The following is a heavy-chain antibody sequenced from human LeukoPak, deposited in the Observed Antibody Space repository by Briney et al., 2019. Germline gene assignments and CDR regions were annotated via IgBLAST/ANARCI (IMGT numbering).Heavy chain of an antibody. CDR1: GFSLSTSGVG. J-gene: IGHJ4*02. D-gene: IGHD3-10*01. CDR3: AHRSSFGEFLY. CDR2: IYWNDDR. Sequence: SGPTLVNPTQTLTLTCTFSGFSLSTSGVGVVWIRQPPEKALEWLAIIYWNDDRRYSPSLKSRLTITKDTSKNQVVLTLTNMDPVDTATYYCAHRSSFGEFLYWGQGTLVTVSS. V-gene: IGHV2-5*01.